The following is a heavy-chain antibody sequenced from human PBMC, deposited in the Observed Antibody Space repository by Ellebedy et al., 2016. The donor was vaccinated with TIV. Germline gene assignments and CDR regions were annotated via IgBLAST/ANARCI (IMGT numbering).Heavy chain of an antibody. V-gene: IGHV3-7*01. CDR1: GFTFSDSY. CDR2: INEDGTKK. Sequence: GGSLRLSCEASGFTFSDSYMTWIRQAPGKGLEWVANINEDGTKKHYVDSVRGRFTISRDYAGNSLYLQMNSLGAEDTAVYYCARAIYGASYLWGRGTLVTVSS. CDR3: ARAIYGASYL. D-gene: IGHD4-17*01. J-gene: IGHJ2*01.